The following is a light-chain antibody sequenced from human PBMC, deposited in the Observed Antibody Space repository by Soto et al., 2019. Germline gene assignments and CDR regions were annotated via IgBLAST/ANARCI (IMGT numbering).Light chain of an antibody. CDR2: GAS. CDR1: QAISNF. Sequence: IQMTQSPSTLSASVGDRVTITCRASQAISNFLAWYQQKPGKVPKLLMYGASTLPSGVPSRFSGSGSGTDFTLTISSLQPEDVATYYCQHLNGYPLTFGGGTKVEIK. J-gene: IGKJ4*01. V-gene: IGKV1-27*01. CDR3: QHLNGYPLT.